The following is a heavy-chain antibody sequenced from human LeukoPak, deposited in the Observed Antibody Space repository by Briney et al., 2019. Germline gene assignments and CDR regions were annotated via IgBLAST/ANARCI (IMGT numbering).Heavy chain of an antibody. D-gene: IGHD2-15*01. Sequence: SETLSLTCTVSGGSISSYYWSWIRQPPGKGLEWIGYIYYSGSTNYNPSLKSRVTISVDTSKNQFSLKLSSVTAADTAVYYCAEVAASTWFDHWGQGTLVTVSS. CDR2: IYYSGST. J-gene: IGHJ5*02. CDR3: AEVAASTWFDH. V-gene: IGHV4-59*08. CDR1: GGSISSYY.